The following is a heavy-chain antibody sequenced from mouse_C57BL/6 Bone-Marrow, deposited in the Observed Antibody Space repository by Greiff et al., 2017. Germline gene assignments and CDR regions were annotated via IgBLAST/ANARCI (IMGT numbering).Heavy chain of an antibody. V-gene: IGHV1-18*01. D-gene: IGHD2-14*01. J-gene: IGHJ1*03. CDR1: GYTFTDYN. Sequence: EVKLMESGPELVKPGASVKIPCKASGYTFTDYNMDWVKQSHGKSLEWIGDINPNNGGTIYNQKFKGKATLTVDKSSSTAYMELRSLTSEDTAVXYCARFVRWYFDVWGTGTTVTVSS. CDR3: ARFVRWYFDV. CDR2: INPNNGGT.